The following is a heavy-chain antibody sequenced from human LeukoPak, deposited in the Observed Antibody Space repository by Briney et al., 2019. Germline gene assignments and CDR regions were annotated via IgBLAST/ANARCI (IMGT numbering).Heavy chain of an antibody. J-gene: IGHJ3*01. V-gene: IGHV4-30-2*01. D-gene: IGHD2-15*01. Sequence: SETLSLTCTVSGASISSGDYFWTWIRQPPGKGLEWIGYIFDSGRTDFNPSLKSRVTISVDRPKNQFSLRLSSVTAADTAVYYCANADRFCSGTCHVPDAFDFWGQGTMVTVSS. CDR1: GASISSGDYF. CDR2: IFDSGRT. CDR3: ANADRFCSGTCHVPDAFDF.